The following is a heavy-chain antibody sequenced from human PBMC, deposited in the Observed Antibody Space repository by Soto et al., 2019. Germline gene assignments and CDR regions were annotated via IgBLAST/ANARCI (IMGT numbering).Heavy chain of an antibody. D-gene: IGHD5-18*01. CDR1: GFTVSSNY. V-gene: IGHV3-53*04. CDR2: IYSGGST. Sequence: EVQLVESGGGLVQPGGSLRLSCAASGFTVSSNYMSWVRQAPGKGLEWVSVIYSGGSTYYADSVKGRFTISRHNSKNTLYLQMNCLRAEDTAVYYCLTINSYGPPGSGYYYGMDVWGQGTTVTVSS. CDR3: LTINSYGPPGSGYYYGMDV. J-gene: IGHJ6*02.